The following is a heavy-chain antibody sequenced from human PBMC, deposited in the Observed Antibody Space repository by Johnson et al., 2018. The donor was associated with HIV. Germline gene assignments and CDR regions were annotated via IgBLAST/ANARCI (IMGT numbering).Heavy chain of an antibody. Sequence: VQLVESGGGLVQPGGSLRLSCAASGFTFSSYWMHWVRQGPGKGLVWVSRINGDGSGITYADSVKGRFTISRDNAKNTLYLQMNSLRAEDTAVYYCARESRYSYGFGDDAFDVWGQGTMVTVSS. D-gene: IGHD5-18*01. CDR3: ARESRYSYGFGDDAFDV. CDR1: GFTFSSYW. CDR2: INGDGSGI. J-gene: IGHJ3*01. V-gene: IGHV3-74*01.